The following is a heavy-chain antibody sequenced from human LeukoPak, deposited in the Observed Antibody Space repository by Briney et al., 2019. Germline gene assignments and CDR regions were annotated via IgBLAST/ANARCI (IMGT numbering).Heavy chain of an antibody. CDR1: GGSFSGYY. V-gene: IGHV4-34*01. D-gene: IGHD5-12*01. CDR3: ARDSRYSGYV. J-gene: IGHJ4*02. CDR2: INHSGST. Sequence: SETLSLTCAVYGGSFSGYYWSWIRQPPGKGLEWIGEINHSGSTNYNPSLTSRVTISVDTSKNQFSLKLSSVTAADTAVYYCARDSRYSGYVGGQGTLVTVSS.